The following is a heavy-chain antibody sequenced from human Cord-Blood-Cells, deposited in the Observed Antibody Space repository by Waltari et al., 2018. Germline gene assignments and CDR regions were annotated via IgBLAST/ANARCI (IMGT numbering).Heavy chain of an antibody. D-gene: IGHD6-13*01. CDR3: ARDMRSSWYFDY. CDR1: GGTCSSYA. Sequence: QVKLVQSGAEVKKPESAVKVSCKASGGTCSSYAIRWVRQAPGQGLEWMGGIIPIFGTANYAQKFQGRVTITADESASTAYMELSSLRSEDTAVYYCARDMRSSWYFDYWGQGTLVTVSS. J-gene: IGHJ4*02. CDR2: IIPIFGTA. V-gene: IGHV1-69*01.